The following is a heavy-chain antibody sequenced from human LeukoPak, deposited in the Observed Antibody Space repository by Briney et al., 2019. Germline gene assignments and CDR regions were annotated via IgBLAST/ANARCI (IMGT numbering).Heavy chain of an antibody. CDR3: AKDRTVVGATSFDY. D-gene: IGHD1-26*01. J-gene: IGHJ4*02. V-gene: IGHV3-30*18. CDR1: GFPFSTFG. CDR2: IAYDGSVK. Sequence: GRSLRLSCAASGFPFSTFGTHWVRQAPGKGLEWVAAIAYDGSVKYYPDSLKGRLTISRDNSRYTLYLQMNSLRAEDTAVYYCAKDRTVVGATSFDYWGLGTLVTVSS.